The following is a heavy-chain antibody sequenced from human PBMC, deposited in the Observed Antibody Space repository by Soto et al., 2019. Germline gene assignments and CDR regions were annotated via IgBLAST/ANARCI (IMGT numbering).Heavy chain of an antibody. Sequence: GASVKVSCKASGGTFSSYAISWVRQAPGQGLEWMGGIIPIFGTANYAQKFQGRVTINADESTSTAYLELSSLRSEDTAVFYCALNHFFLVPAAGRFEYWGQGTLVPVSS. J-gene: IGHJ4*02. CDR2: IIPIFGTA. D-gene: IGHD2-2*01. CDR3: ALNHFFLVPAAGRFEY. V-gene: IGHV1-69*13. CDR1: GGTFSSYA.